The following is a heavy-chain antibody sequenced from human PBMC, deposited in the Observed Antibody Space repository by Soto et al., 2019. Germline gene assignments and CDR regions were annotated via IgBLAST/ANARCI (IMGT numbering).Heavy chain of an antibody. V-gene: IGHV1-69*13. CDR2: IIPIFGTA. Sequence: QVQLVQSGAEVKKPGASVKVSCKASGYTFTSYGISWVRQAPGQGLEWMGWIIPIFGTANYAQKFQGRVTITADESTSTAYMELSSLRSEDTAVYYCARAPFRFGEYPLYYGMDVWGQGTTVTVSS. J-gene: IGHJ6*02. D-gene: IGHD3-10*01. CDR1: GYTFTSYG. CDR3: ARAPFRFGEYPLYYGMDV.